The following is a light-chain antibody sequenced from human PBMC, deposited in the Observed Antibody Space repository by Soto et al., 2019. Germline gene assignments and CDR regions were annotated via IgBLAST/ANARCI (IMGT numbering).Light chain of an antibody. CDR2: KAS. CDR3: QHYNSYSEA. J-gene: IGKJ1*01. V-gene: IGKV1-5*03. Sequence: DIQMTQSPSSLSASVGDRVTITCRASQSISSYLNWYQQKPGKAPKLLIYKASTLKSGVPSRFSGSGSGTEFTLTISSLQPDDFATYYCQHYNSYSEAFDQGTKVDIK. CDR1: QSISSY.